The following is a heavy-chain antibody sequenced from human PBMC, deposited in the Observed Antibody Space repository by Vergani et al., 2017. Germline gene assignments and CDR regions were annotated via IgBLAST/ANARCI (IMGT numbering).Heavy chain of an antibody. CDR1: GGTFSSYA. V-gene: IGHV1-69*01. CDR2: IIPIFGTA. J-gene: IGHJ4*02. Sequence: QVQLVQSGAEVKKPGSSVKVSYKASGGTFSSYAISWVRQAPGQGLEWMGGIIPIFGTANYAQKFQGRVTITADESTSTAYMELSSLRSEDTAVYYCARARQLKSTVTPYYFDYWGQGTLVTVSS. D-gene: IGHD4-11*01. CDR3: ARARQLKSTVTPYYFDY.